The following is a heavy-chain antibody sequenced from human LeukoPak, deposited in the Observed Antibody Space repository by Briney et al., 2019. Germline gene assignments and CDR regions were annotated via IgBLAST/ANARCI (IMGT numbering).Heavy chain of an antibody. CDR3: ARGDYGDYVSNWFDP. CDR1: GGSFSGYY. D-gene: IGHD4-17*01. Sequence: SETLSLTCAVYGGSFSGYYWSWIRQPPGKGLEWIGEINHGGSTNYNPSLKSRVTISVDTSKNQFSLKLSSVTAADTAVYYCARGDYGDYVSNWFDPWGQGTLVTVSS. V-gene: IGHV4-34*01. J-gene: IGHJ5*02. CDR2: INHGGST.